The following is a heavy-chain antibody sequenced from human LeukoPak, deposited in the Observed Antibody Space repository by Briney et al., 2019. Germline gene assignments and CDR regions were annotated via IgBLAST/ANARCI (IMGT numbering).Heavy chain of an antibody. V-gene: IGHV3-21*01. Sequence: GGSLRLSCAASGFTFSSYSMNWVRQAPGKGLEWASSISSSSSYIYYADSVKGRFTISRDNAKNSLYLQMNSLRAEDTAVYYCVCYYYDSSGYPYGYWGQGTLVTVSS. CDR2: ISSSSSYI. J-gene: IGHJ4*02. D-gene: IGHD3-22*01. CDR3: VCYYYDSSGYPYGY. CDR1: GFTFSSYS.